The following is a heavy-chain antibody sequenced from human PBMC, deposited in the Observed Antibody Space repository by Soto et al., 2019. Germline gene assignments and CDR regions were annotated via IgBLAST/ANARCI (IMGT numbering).Heavy chain of an antibody. J-gene: IGHJ6*02. Sequence: SQTRTLTCAVSGNSGSSNSAAGNWIRKYPSRGLEWLGRTYYRSKWYNDYAVSVKSRITINPDTSKNQFSLQLNSVTPEDTAVYYCARDHTGYSGYDTGGMDVWGQGTTVTVSS. CDR3: ARDHTGYSGYDTGGMDV. D-gene: IGHD5-12*01. CDR1: GNSGSSNSAA. CDR2: TYYRSKWYN. V-gene: IGHV6-1*01.